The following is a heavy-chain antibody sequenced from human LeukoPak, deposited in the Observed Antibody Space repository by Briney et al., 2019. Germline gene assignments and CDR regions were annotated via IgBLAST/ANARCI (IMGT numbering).Heavy chain of an antibody. CDR1: GGSISSSSYY. V-gene: IGHV4-39*02. CDR2: INHSGST. CDR3: ARENHYYGSGSYYFDY. J-gene: IGHJ4*02. Sequence: SETLSLTCTVSGGSISSSSYYWGWIRQPPGKGLEWIVEINHSGSTYYNPSLKSRVTISVDTSKNQFSLKLSSVTAADTAVYYCARENHYYGSGSYYFDYWGQGTLVTVSS. D-gene: IGHD3-10*01.